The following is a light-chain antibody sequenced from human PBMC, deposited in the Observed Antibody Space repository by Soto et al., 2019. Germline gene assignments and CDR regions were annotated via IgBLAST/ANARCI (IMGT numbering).Light chain of an antibody. CDR3: QQTYTTPRT. V-gene: IGKV1-5*03. Sequence: DIQMTQSPSTLSASVGDRVTITCRASQSVSSWVAWYQQKPGKAPKLLIYEASILESGVPSRFSGSGSGTDFTFTISSLLPEDFATYYCQQTYTTPRTFGQGTKVDIK. CDR2: EAS. J-gene: IGKJ1*01. CDR1: QSVSSW.